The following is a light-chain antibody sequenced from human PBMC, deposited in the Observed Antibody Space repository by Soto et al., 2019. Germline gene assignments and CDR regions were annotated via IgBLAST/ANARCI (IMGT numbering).Light chain of an antibody. CDR1: QSVSSNF. CDR3: RQYGTSLGFT. Sequence: EIVLTQSPGTLSLSPGERATLSCRASQSVSSNFLAWYQEKLGQAPRLLIYGASKRATGIPDRFSGSGSGTDFTLTISRLEPKDFAVYFWRQYGTSLGFTVGGGTKVYIK. CDR2: GAS. V-gene: IGKV3-20*01. J-gene: IGKJ4*01.